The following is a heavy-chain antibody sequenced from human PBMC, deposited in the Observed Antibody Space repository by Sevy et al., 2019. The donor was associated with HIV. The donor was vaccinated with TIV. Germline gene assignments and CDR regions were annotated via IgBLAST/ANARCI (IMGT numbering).Heavy chain of an antibody. D-gene: IGHD3-16*01. Sequence: GGSLRLSCTASGFTFSDHYMSWIRQAPGKGLEWISHISTSGGTIFYADSVKGRFTVSRDNVRIKSSLYLQMDGLRAAATAIYSCARHDYVSTYWYFDLWGRGTLVTVSS. CDR2: ISTSGGTI. J-gene: IGHJ2*01. CDR3: ARHDYVSTYWYFDL. V-gene: IGHV3-11*01. CDR1: GFTFSDHY.